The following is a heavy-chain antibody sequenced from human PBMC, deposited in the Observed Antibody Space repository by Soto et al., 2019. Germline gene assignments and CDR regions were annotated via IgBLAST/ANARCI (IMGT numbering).Heavy chain of an antibody. CDR2: IWYDGSNK. D-gene: IGHD3-3*02. V-gene: IGHV3-33*01. J-gene: IGHJ3*02. CDR3: ARDGHFPNLSSPAPFDLAFDI. CDR1: GFTFSSYG. Sequence: GGSLRLSCAASGFTFSSYGMHWVRQAPGKGLEWVAVIWYDGSNKYYADSVKGRFTISRDNSKNTLYLQMNSLRAEDTAVYYCARDGHFPNLSSPAPFDLAFDIWGPGTMVTVSS.